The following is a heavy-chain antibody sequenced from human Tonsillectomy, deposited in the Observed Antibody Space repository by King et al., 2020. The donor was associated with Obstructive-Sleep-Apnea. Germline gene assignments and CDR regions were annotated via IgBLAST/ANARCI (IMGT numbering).Heavy chain of an antibody. J-gene: IGHJ4*02. CDR1: GGSISSGGYY. CDR2: IYYSGST. Sequence: PLQESGPGLVKPSQTLSLTCTVSGGSISSGGYYWSWIRQHPGQGLEWIGYIYYSGSTYYNPSLKSRVTISVDTSKNQFSLKLSSVTAADTAVYYCASLPDYGDFFFDYWGQGTLVTVSS. D-gene: IGHD4-17*01. CDR3: ASLPDYGDFFFDY. V-gene: IGHV4-31*03.